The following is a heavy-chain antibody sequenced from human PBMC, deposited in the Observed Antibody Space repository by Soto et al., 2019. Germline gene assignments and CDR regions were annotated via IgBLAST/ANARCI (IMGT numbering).Heavy chain of an antibody. CDR2: IYWDDDK. CDR1: GFSLSTSGVG. J-gene: IGHJ4*02. Sequence: SGPTLVNPTQTLTLTCTFSGFSLSTSGVGVGWIRQPPGKALEWLALIYWDDDKRYSPSLKSRLTITKDTSKNQVVLTMTNMDPVDTATYYCAHRPSYCSGGSCYSGFDYWGQGTLVTVSA. D-gene: IGHD2-15*01. CDR3: AHRPSYCSGGSCYSGFDY. V-gene: IGHV2-5*02.